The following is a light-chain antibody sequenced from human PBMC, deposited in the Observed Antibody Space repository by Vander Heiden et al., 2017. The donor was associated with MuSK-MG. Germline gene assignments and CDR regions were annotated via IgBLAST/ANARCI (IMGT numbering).Light chain of an antibody. V-gene: IGKV3-15*01. Sequence: DIESQQPPATLSVSPGERATLSCRASQSVSSNLAWYQQRPGQAPRLLIYGASTRATGTPARFSGSGSGTEFILTISSLQSEDFAVYYCQQYNNWPTYTFGQGTKLEIK. CDR3: QQYNNWPTYT. CDR1: QSVSSN. CDR2: GAS. J-gene: IGKJ2*01.